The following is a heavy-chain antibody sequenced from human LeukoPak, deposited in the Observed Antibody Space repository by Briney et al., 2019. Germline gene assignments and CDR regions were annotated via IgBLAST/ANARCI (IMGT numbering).Heavy chain of an antibody. Sequence: SQTLSLTCTVSGGSISSGSYYWSWIRQPAGKGLEWIGRIYTSGSTNYNPSLKSRVTISVDTSKNQFSLKLSSVTAADTAVYYCAGGSGYDFGDYGGAFDIWGQGTVVIVSS. CDR2: IYTSGST. D-gene: IGHD5-12*01. CDR3: AGGSGYDFGDYGGAFDI. V-gene: IGHV4-61*02. CDR1: GGSISSGSYY. J-gene: IGHJ3*02.